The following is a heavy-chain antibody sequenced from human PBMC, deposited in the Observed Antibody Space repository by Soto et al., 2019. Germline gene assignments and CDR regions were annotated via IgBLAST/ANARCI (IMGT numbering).Heavy chain of an antibody. V-gene: IGHV3-48*02. Sequence: EVQLVESGGGLVQPGRSLRVSCAASGFIFSNYAMTWVRQAPGKGLEWVSYISIGSGSIFYADSVKGRFTISRDDARNSLFLQMNTLRDEDTAVYYCVGDHRWAFDFWGQGTMVTVSS. CDR1: GFIFSNYA. J-gene: IGHJ3*01. D-gene: IGHD2-15*01. CDR2: ISIGSGSI. CDR3: VGDHRWAFDF.